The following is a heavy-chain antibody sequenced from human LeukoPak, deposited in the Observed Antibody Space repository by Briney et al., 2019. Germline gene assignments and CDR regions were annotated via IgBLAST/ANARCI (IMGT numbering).Heavy chain of an antibody. V-gene: IGHV1-2*04. CDR2: INPNSGGT. CDR3: ARGPRRDRYCSSTSCLTPADY. J-gene: IGHJ4*02. Sequence: SVKVSCKASGYTFTGYYMHWVRQAPGRGLEWMGWINPNSGGTNYAQKFQGWVTMTRDTSISTAYMELSRLRSDDTAVYYCARGPRRDRYCSSTSCLTPADYWGQGTLVTVSS. D-gene: IGHD2-2*01. CDR1: GYTFTGYY.